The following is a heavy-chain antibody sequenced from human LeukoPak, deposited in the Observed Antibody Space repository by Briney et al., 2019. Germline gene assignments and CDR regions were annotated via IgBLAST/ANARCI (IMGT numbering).Heavy chain of an antibody. Sequence: SETLFLTCTVSGGSISSSSYYWGWIRQPPGKGLEWIGSIYYSGSTYYNPSLKSRVTISVDTSKNQFSLKLSSVTAADTAVYYCATSGQDIAARPYWGQGTLVTVSS. CDR1: GGSISSSSYY. CDR2: IYYSGST. D-gene: IGHD6-6*01. J-gene: IGHJ4*02. V-gene: IGHV4-39*01. CDR3: ATSGQDIAARPY.